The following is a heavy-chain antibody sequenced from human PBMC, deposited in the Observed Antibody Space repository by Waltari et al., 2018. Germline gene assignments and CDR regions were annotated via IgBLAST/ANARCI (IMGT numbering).Heavy chain of an antibody. CDR3: AREYSSGIEGMDV. CDR1: GFTFSSYG. V-gene: IGHV3-33*01. J-gene: IGHJ6*02. CDR2: IWYDGSNK. D-gene: IGHD6-25*01. Sequence: QVQLVESGGGVVQPGRSLRLSCAASGFTFSSYGMHWVHQAPGKGLEWVAVIWYDGSNKYYAESVKGRFTISRDNSKNTLYLQMNSLRAEDTAVYYCAREYSSGIEGMDVWGQGTTVTVSS.